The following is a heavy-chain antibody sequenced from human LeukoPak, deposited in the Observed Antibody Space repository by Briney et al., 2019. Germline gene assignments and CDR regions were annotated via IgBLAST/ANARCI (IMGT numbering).Heavy chain of an antibody. CDR2: VSGSGSTV. CDR3: VRQFAS. Sequence: GGSLGLSCAASGFTFSDHIMNWVRQLPGRRLEWVAYVSGSGSTVYYADSVKGRFTISRDNGKSSLYLQMNSLRVEDTALYYCVRQFASWGQGTLVTVSS. CDR1: GFTFSDHI. V-gene: IGHV3-48*01. J-gene: IGHJ4*02.